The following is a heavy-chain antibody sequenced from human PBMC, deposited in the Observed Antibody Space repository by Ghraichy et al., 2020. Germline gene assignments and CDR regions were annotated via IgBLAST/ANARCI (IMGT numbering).Heavy chain of an antibody. CDR3: ASQYSFDSRGFDF. D-gene: IGHD3-22*01. CDR2: IKSDGSEQ. V-gene: IGHV3-7*01. CDR1: GFTFSNFW. Sequence: GESLNISCAASGFTFSNFWMSWVRQSPGKGLEWVANIKSDGSEQYYVDSMRGRFTISRDNAKNSVYLQMNSLRDGDTAVYYCASQYSFDSRGFDFWGQGALVTVAS. J-gene: IGHJ4*02.